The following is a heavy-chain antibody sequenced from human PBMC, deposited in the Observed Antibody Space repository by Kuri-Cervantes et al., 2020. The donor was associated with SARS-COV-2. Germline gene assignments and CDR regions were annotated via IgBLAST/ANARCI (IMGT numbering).Heavy chain of an antibody. Sequence: GEALKISCAASGFTFDRYAMSWVRQAPGKGLEWVSGITNSSDSSYYADSVKGRFTISRDNSKSTLYLQMNSLRVEDTALYYCLRCDCGKPRCYNCPQFWGQGTLVTVSS. V-gene: IGHV3-23*01. CDR2: ITNSSDSS. J-gene: IGHJ4*02. CDR3: LRCDCGKPRCYNCPQF. D-gene: IGHD2-2*02. CDR1: GFTFDRYA.